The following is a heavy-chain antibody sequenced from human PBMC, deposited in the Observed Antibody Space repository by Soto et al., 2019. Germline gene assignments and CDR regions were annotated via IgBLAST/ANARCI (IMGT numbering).Heavy chain of an antibody. CDR2: ISGSGGST. D-gene: IGHD3-3*01. Sequence: GGSLRLACAASGFTFSSYAMSWVRQAPGKGLEWVSSISGSGGSTYYADSVKGRFTISRDNSKNTLYLQMNSLRAEDTAVYYCAKDMSMLGVAPHEPHDYWCEGTLVTVSS. CDR3: AKDMSMLGVAPHEPHDY. J-gene: IGHJ4*02. V-gene: IGHV3-23*01. CDR1: GFTFSSYA.